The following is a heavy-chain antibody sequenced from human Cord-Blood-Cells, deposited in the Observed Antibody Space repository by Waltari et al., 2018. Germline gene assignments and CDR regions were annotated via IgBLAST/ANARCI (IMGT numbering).Heavy chain of an antibody. CDR1: GFPFGAFA. CDR3: ARDQDKLLTYYGMDV. V-gene: IGHV3-30-3*01. J-gene: IGHJ6*02. CDR2: ISYDGSNK. Sequence: QVQLVESGGGGSRLGGSLGSSCQASGFPFGAFACYWVRKAPGKGLEWVAVISYDGSNKYYADSVKGRFTISRDNSKNTLYLQMNSLRAEDTAVYYCARDQDKLLTYYGMDVWGQGTTVTVSS. D-gene: IGHD2-15*01.